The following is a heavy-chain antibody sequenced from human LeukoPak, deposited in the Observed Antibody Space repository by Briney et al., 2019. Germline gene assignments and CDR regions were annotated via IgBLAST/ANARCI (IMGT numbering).Heavy chain of an antibody. D-gene: IGHD6-13*01. Sequence: PSETLSLTCAVSGYSISSGYYWGWIRQPPGKGLEWIGSIYRSGSTYYNPSLKSRVTISVDTSKNQFSLKLSSVTAADTAVYYCARHVPGYSSSWHDYWGQGTLVTVSS. V-gene: IGHV4-38-2*01. J-gene: IGHJ4*02. CDR3: ARHVPGYSSSWHDY. CDR2: IYRSGST. CDR1: GYSISSGYY.